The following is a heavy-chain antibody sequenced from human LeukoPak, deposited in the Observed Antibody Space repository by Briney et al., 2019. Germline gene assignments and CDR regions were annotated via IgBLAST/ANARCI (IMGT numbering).Heavy chain of an antibody. D-gene: IGHD2-15*01. CDR3: ARDSDVHCSGGSCTNFDY. Sequence: GGSLRLSCAASGFTFSNYWMHWVRQVPGKGLVWVSRINDDGSGTFYADSVKGRFTISRDNAKKSLYLQMNSLRAEDTAIYYCARDSDVHCSGGSCTNFDYWGQGTLVTVSS. V-gene: IGHV3-74*01. J-gene: IGHJ4*02. CDR1: GFTFSNYW. CDR2: INDDGSGT.